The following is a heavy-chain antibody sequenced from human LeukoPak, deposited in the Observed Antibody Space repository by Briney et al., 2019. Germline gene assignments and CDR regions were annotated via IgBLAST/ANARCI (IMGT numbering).Heavy chain of an antibody. CDR1: GFTFSSYD. D-gene: IGHD3-3*01. J-gene: IGHJ4*02. Sequence: PGGSLRLSCAASGFTFSSYDMHWVRQATGKGLEWVSAIGTAGDTYYPGSVKGRFTISRENAKNSLYLQMNSLRAEDTAVYYCAEGGPWSDFDYWGQGTLVTVSS. V-gene: IGHV3-13*01. CDR2: IGTAGDT. CDR3: AEGGPWSDFDY.